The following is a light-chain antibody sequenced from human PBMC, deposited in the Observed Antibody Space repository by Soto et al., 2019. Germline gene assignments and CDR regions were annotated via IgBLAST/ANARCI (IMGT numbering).Light chain of an antibody. CDR1: SSDVGGYNY. CDR2: EVS. J-gene: IGLJ2*01. V-gene: IGLV2-8*01. Sequence: QSALTQPPSASGSPGQSVTISCTGTSSDVGGYNYVSWFQQHPGKAPKLMIDEVSKRPSGVPDRFSGSKSGNTASLTVSGLQAKDEADYYCTSYAGSNIWVFGGGTKLTVL. CDR3: TSYAGSNIWV.